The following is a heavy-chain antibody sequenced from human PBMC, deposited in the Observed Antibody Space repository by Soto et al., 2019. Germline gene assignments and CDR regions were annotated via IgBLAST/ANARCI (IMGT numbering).Heavy chain of an antibody. CDR1: GFTFSSYS. CDR3: ARDGDYGDDY. D-gene: IGHD4-17*01. J-gene: IGHJ4*02. CDR2: ISSSSSTI. V-gene: IGHV3-48*01. Sequence: EVQLVESGGGLVQPGGSLRLSCAASGFTFSSYSMNWVRQAPGKGLEWVSYISSSSSTIYYADSVKGRFTISRDNAKNSLYLQMNSLRAEDTAVYYCARDGDYGDDYWGQGTLVTVSS.